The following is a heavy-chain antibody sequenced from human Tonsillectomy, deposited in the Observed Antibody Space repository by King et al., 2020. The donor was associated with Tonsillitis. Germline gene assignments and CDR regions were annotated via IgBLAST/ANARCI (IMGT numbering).Heavy chain of an antibody. CDR3: ARVTHCSSTSCYFPYYYYGMDV. Sequence: VQLVESGAEVKKPGASVKVSCKASGYTFTSYDINWVRQATGQGLEWMGWMNPNSGNTGYAQKFQGRVTMTRNTSISTAYMELSSLRSEDTAVYYCARVTHCSSTSCYFPYYYYGMDVWGQGPTVTVSS. J-gene: IGHJ6*02. CDR2: MNPNSGNT. V-gene: IGHV1-8*01. CDR1: GYTFTSYD. D-gene: IGHD2-2*01.